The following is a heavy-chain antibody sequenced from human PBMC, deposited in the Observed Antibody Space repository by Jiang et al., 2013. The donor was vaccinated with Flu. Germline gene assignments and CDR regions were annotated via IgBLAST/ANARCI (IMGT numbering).Heavy chain of an antibody. CDR2: MNPNSGNT. D-gene: IGHD3-3*01. J-gene: IGHJ4*02. V-gene: IGHV1-8*01. Sequence: QGLEWMGWMNPNSGNTGYAQKFQGRVTMTRNTSISTAYMELSSLRSEDTAVYYCARGRFLEWTLDYWGQGTLVTVSS. CDR3: ARGRFLEWTLDY.